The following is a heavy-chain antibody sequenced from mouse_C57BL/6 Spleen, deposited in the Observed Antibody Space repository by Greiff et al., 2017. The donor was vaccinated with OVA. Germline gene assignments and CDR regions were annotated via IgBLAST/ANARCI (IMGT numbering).Heavy chain of an antibody. CDR3: AKNWDGSYYFDD. V-gene: IGHV5-17*01. CDR2: ISSGSSTI. Sequence: EVKLVESGGGLVKPGGSLKLSCAASGFTFSDYGMHWVRQAPEKGLEWVAYISSGSSTIYYADTVKGRFTISRDNAKNTLFLQVTSLRSEDTAMYYCAKNWDGSYYFDDWGQGTTLTVSS. D-gene: IGHD4-1*01. J-gene: IGHJ2*01. CDR1: GFTFSDYG.